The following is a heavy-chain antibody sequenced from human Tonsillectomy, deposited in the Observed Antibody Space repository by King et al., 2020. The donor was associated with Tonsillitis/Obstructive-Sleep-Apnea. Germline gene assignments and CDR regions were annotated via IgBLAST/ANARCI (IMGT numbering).Heavy chain of an antibody. J-gene: IGHJ4*02. Sequence: VQLQQWGAGLLKPSETLSLTCAVYGGSFSGYYWSCIRQPPGKGLEWIGEINHSGSTNYNPSLKSRVTISVDTSKNQFSLKLSSVTAADTAVYYCARALKYCSGGSCPREWGQGTLVTVSS. CDR1: GGSFSGYY. CDR2: INHSGST. CDR3: ARALKYCSGGSCPRE. V-gene: IGHV4-34*01. D-gene: IGHD2-15*01.